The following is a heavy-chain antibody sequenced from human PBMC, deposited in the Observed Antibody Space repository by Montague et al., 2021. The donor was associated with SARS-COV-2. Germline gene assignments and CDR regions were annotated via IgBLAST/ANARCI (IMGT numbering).Heavy chain of an antibody. CDR2: VHYTGTT. J-gene: IGHJ3*02. V-gene: IGHV4-39*01. CDR1: GGSITVSRYD. Sequence: SETLSLTCTVSGGSITVSRYDWGWIRQPPGKGLEWIGSVHYTGTTSYNASLKSRLTISVDTSENQFSLKMMSVTASDTAVYYCARHRANAGSFDIWGQGTMVTVSS. CDR3: ARHRANAGSFDI. D-gene: IGHD1-1*01.